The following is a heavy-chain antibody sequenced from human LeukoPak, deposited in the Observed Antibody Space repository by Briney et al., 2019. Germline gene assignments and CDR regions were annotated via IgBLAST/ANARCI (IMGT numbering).Heavy chain of an antibody. CDR1: GFTFGDYA. CDR2: IRSKAYGGTT. D-gene: IGHD3-10*01. V-gene: IGHV3-49*03. Sequence: GGSLRLSCTASGFTFGDYAMSWFRQAPGKGLEWVGFIRSKAYGGTTEYAASVKGRFTISRDDSKSIAYLQMNSLKTEDTAVYYCTRSLHYYGSGSYGYWGQGTLVTVSS. CDR3: TRSLHYYGSGSYGY. J-gene: IGHJ4*02.